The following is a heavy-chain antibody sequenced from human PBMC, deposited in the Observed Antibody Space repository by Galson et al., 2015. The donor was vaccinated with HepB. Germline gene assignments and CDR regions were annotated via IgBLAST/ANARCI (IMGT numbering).Heavy chain of an antibody. Sequence: SLRLSCAASGFTFSSYAMSWVRQAPGKGLEWVSAISGSGGSTYYADSVKGRFTISRDNSKNTLYLQMNSLRAEDTAVYYCAKALGYCSSTSCPLKNWGQGTLVTVSS. J-gene: IGHJ4*02. V-gene: IGHV3-23*01. CDR2: ISGSGGST. CDR1: GFTFSSYA. D-gene: IGHD2-2*01. CDR3: AKALGYCSSTSCPLKN.